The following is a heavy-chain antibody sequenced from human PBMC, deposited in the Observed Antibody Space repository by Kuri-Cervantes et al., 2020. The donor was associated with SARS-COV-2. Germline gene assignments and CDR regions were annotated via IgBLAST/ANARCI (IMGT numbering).Heavy chain of an antibody. CDR3: AKIAVGATSLGAFDI. CDR2: INPNGGGT. V-gene: IGHV1-2*02. J-gene: IGHJ3*02. Sequence: ASVKVSCKASGYTFIDYHMHWVRQAPGQGLEWMGWINPNGGGTNYAQKFQGRVTMTSDTSIDTAYMELSGLRSDDTAVYYCAKIAVGATSLGAFDIWGQGTMVTVSS. D-gene: IGHD1-26*01. CDR1: GYTFIDYH.